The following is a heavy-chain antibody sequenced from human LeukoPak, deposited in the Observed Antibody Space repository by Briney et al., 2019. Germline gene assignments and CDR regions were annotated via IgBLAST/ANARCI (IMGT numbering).Heavy chain of an antibody. CDR1: GFTFSNAW. CDR2: IKSKTDGGTT. V-gene: IGHV3-15*01. J-gene: IGHJ4*02. Sequence: PGGSLRLSCAASGFTFSNAWMSWVRQAPGKGLEWVGRIKSKTDGGTTDYAAPVKGRFTISRDDSKNTLYLQMNSLKTEDTAVYYCTTEEMATIPFDYWGQGTLVTVSS. D-gene: IGHD5-24*01. CDR3: TTEEMATIPFDY.